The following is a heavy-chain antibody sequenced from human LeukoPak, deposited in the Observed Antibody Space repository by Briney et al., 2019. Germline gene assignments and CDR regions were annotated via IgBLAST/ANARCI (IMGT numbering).Heavy chain of an antibody. CDR2: ISYDGSNK. D-gene: IGHD3-10*01. CDR3: ATGSPFDY. CDR1: GFTFSSYA. Sequence: PGGSLRLSCAASGFTFSSYAMHWVRQAPGKGLEWVAVISYDGSNKYYADSVKGRFTISRDNSKNTLYLQMNSLRAEDTALYHCATGSPFDYWGQGTLVTVSS. J-gene: IGHJ4*02. V-gene: IGHV3-30-3*01.